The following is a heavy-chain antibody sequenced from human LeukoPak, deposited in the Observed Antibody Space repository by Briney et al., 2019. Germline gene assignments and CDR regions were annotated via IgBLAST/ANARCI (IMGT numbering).Heavy chain of an antibody. CDR1: GFTFSSYA. CDR2: IGSAGDT. D-gene: IGHD6-19*01. Sequence: SCTASGFTFSSYAMSWVRQAPGKGLEWVSAIGSAGDTYYPGSVKGRFTISRENAKNSLYLQMNSLRAGDTAVYYCATTVAGTRWALGYWGQGTLVTVSS. V-gene: IGHV3-13*01. CDR3: ATTVAGTRWALGY. J-gene: IGHJ4*02.